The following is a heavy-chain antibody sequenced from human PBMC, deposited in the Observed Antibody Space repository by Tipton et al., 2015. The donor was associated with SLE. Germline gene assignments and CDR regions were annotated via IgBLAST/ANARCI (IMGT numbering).Heavy chain of an antibody. CDR3: AKDQVYYYPYYFDY. CDR2: ISSNGGST. D-gene: IGHD3-10*01. CDR1: GFTFSSYA. V-gene: IGHV3-64*04. J-gene: IGHJ4*02. Sequence: SLRLSCSASGFTFSSYAMHWVRQAPGKGLEYVSAISSNGGSTYYADSVKGRFTISRDNSKNTLYLQMNSLRAEDTAVYYCAKDQVYYYPYYFDYWGQGTLVTVSS.